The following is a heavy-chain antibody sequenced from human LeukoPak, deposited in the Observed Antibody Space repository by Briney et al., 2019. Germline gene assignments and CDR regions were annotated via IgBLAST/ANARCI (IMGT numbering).Heavy chain of an antibody. V-gene: IGHV4-59*01. J-gene: IGHJ4*02. CDR2: IYYSGST. Sequence: SETLSLTCTVSGGSICSYYWSWIRQPSGKGLELIGYIYYSGSTNYNPSLKSRVTISVDTSKNQFSLKLSSVTAADTAVYYCARGGDYEAPFDYWGQGTLVTVSS. CDR3: ARGGDYEAPFDY. D-gene: IGHD4-17*01. CDR1: GGSICSYY.